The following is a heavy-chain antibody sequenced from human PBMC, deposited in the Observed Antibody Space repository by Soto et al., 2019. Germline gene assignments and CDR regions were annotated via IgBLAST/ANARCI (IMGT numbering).Heavy chain of an antibody. CDR1: GYTFSSYG. D-gene: IGHD1-26*01. Sequence: QVQLVQSGADVKKPGASVKVSCKASGYTFSSYGISWVRQAPGQGLEWMGWISAQNGPTNYAQKVQGRGTMTTDTSTSTADMALRSLRSDDAAVYYCARYLYPRVGATGGFDFWCQGTLVTVSS. V-gene: IGHV1-18*01. CDR2: ISAQNGPT. CDR3: ARYLYPRVGATGGFDF. J-gene: IGHJ4*02.